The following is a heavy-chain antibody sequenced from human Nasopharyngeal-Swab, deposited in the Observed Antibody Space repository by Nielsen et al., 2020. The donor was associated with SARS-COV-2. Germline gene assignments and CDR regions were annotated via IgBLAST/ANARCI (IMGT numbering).Heavy chain of an antibody. D-gene: IGHD6-13*01. J-gene: IGHJ4*02. V-gene: IGHV1-18*04. CDR1: GYTFTSYG. CDR2: ISAYNGNT. CDR3: ARVITGYSSSWYLYYFDY. Sequence: VKVSCKASGYTFTSYGISWVRQAPGQGLEWMGWISAYNGNTNYAQKLQGRVTMTTDTSTSTAYMELRSLRSDDTAVYYCARVITGYSSSWYLYYFDYWGQGTLVTVSS.